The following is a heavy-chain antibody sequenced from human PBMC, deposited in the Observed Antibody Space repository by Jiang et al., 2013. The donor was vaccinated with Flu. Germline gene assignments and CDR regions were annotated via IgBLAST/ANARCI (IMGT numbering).Heavy chain of an antibody. V-gene: IGHV3-23*01. D-gene: IGHD1-26*01. J-gene: IGHJ4*02. CDR1: GFSFSTYA. Sequence: VQLLESGGGLVQPGGSLRLSCAASGFSFSTYAMGWVRQAPGKGLEWVSAITDSGENTNYADSVKGRFAISRDNSRYTLFLQLNSLRAEDTAVYYCAKRSGSAWGFFDFWGRGTQVTVSS. CDR3: AKRSGSAWGFFDF. CDR2: ITDSGENT.